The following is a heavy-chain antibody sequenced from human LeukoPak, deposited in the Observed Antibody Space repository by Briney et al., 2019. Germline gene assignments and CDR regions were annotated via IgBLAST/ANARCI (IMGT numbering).Heavy chain of an antibody. CDR1: GFTFSNYW. CDR3: ARDFYGSGRHPDY. D-gene: IGHD3-10*01. CDR2: INSDGSST. J-gene: IGHJ4*02. Sequence: GGSLRLSCVASGFTFSNYWMHWVRQAPGKGLVWVSYINSDGSSTSYADSVKGRFTISRDNAKNTLYLQMNSLRAEDTAVYYCARDFYGSGRHPDYWGQGTLVTVSS. V-gene: IGHV3-74*01.